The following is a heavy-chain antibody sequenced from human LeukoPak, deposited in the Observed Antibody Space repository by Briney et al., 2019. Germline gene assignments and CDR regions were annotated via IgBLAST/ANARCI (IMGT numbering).Heavy chain of an antibody. V-gene: IGHV4-34*01. CDR2: INHSGST. D-gene: IGHD3-10*01. CDR1: GGSFSGYY. CDR3: ARRDSGSYYVDY. Sequence: PSETLSLTCAVYGGSFSGYYWSWIRQPPGKGLEWIGEINHSGSTNYNPSLKSRVTISVDTSKNQFSLKLSSVTAADTAVYYCARRDSGSYYVDYWGQGTLVTVSS. J-gene: IGHJ4*02.